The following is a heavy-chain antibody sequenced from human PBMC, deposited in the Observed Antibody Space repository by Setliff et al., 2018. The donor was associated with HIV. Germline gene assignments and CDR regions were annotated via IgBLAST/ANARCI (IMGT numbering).Heavy chain of an antibody. D-gene: IGHD6-13*01. CDR3: ARDCRVGWVFTYGMDV. Sequence: PGGSLRLSCAASGFTFTTYAMHWVRQAPGKGLDGVGHIKSKTDGGTTDYAAPVKGRFTISRDDSKNTLFLQMNSLRPEDTAVYYCARDCRVGWVFTYGMDVWSQGTLVTGSS. CDR2: IKSKTDGGTT. J-gene: IGHJ6*02. CDR1: GFTFTTYA. V-gene: IGHV3-15*01.